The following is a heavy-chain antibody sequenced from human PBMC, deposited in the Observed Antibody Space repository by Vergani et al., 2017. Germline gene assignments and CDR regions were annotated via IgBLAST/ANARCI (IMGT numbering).Heavy chain of an antibody. CDR3: ARTHDFSSLYSSYNWFDP. J-gene: IGHJ5*02. D-gene: IGHD3-3*01. CDR2: IYAGDSDV. V-gene: IGHV5-51*01. CDR1: GYSITNYW. Sequence: EVQLVQSGAEVKKPGESLKISCQGSGYSITNYWIAWVRQRPGKGLEWMGIIYAGDSDVRYSRSFQGQVTMSVDKSLSTAYLQWSSLKVSDTATYYCARTHDFSSLYSSYNWFDPRGQGTQVTVSS.